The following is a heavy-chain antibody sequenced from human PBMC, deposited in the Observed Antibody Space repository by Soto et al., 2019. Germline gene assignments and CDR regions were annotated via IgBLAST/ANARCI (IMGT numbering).Heavy chain of an antibody. CDR1: GFSFSSHG. CDR3: AKDHLPTTITTPWFDP. D-gene: IGHD4-17*01. Sequence: LSCEASGFSFSSHGMHWVRQAPGKGLEWLAVISYDGNNKYXADSVKGRFSISRDNYKNTLYLQMNSLRAEDTAVYYCAKDHLPTTITTPWFDPWGQGTLVTVSS. CDR2: ISYDGNNK. J-gene: IGHJ5*02. V-gene: IGHV3-30*18.